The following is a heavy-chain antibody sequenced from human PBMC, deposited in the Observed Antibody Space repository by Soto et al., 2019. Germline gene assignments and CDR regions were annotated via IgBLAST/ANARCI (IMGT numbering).Heavy chain of an antibody. CDR1: VGSISSYY. J-gene: IGHJ3*02. D-gene: IGHD6-19*01. V-gene: IGHV4-59*01. CDR2: IYYSGST. CDR3: ARYSSGWFDAFDI. Sequence: SETLSLTCTVSVGSISSYYWSWIRQPPGKGLEWIGYIYYSGSTNYNPSLKSRVSISVDTSKSQFSLRLTSVTAADTAVYYCARYSSGWFDAFDIWGQGTMVTVSS.